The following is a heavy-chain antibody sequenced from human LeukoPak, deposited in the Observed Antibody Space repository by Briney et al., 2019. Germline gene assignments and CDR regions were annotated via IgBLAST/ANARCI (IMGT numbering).Heavy chain of an antibody. CDR3: AREEKSTSERWFDP. D-gene: IGHD2/OR15-2a*01. J-gene: IGHJ5*02. CDR1: GGSISSTY. CDR2: IYYSGST. V-gene: IGHV4-59*01. Sequence: SETLSLTCTVSGGSISSTYWNWIRQPPGKGLEWIGYIYYSGSTKYNPSLKSRVTISVDTSKNQFSLKLSSVTAADTAVYYCAREEKSTSERWFDPWGQGTLVTVSS.